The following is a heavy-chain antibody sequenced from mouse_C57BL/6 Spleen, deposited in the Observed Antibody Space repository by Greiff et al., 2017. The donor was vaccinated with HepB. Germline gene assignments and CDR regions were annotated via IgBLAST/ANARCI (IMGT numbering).Heavy chain of an antibody. CDR2: IDPEDGDT. Sequence: VQLQQSGAELVRPGASVKLSCTASGFNIKDYYMHWVKQRPEQGLEWIGRIDPEDGDTEYAPKFQGKATMTADTSSNTAYLQLSSLTSEDTAVYYCTPMLTTAWFAYWGQGTLVTVSA. J-gene: IGHJ3*01. CDR1: GFNIKDYY. CDR3: TPMLTTAWFAY. V-gene: IGHV14-1*01. D-gene: IGHD2-1*01.